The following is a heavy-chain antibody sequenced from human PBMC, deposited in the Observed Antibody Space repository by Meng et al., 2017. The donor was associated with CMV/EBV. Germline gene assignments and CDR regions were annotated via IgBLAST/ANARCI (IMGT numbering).Heavy chain of an antibody. J-gene: IGHJ4*02. D-gene: IGHD6-13*01. CDR3: ARTKQLVRFDY. CDR1: GFTFSSYS. Sequence: GESLKISCAASGFTFSSYSMNWVRQAPGKGLEWVSSISSSSSYIYYADSVKGRFTISRDNAKNSLYLQMNGLRAEDTAVYYCARTKQLVRFDYWGQGTLVTVSS. V-gene: IGHV3-21*01. CDR2: ISSSSSYI.